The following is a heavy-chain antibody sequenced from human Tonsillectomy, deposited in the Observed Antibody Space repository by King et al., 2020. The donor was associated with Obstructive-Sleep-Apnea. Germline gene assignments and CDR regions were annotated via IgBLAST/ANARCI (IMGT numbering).Heavy chain of an antibody. Sequence: QLVQSGAEGKKPGASVKVSCKASGYTFTSYGISWVGQAPGQGLEGMGWISAYNGNTKYEQKLQGRVTMTTDTSTSTAYMALRSLRSDDTAVYYCARGLYDSSGYYYSHFDYWGQGTLVTVSS. D-gene: IGHD3-22*01. V-gene: IGHV1-18*01. CDR3: ARGLYDSSGYYYSHFDY. J-gene: IGHJ4*02. CDR1: GYTFTSYG. CDR2: ISAYNGNT.